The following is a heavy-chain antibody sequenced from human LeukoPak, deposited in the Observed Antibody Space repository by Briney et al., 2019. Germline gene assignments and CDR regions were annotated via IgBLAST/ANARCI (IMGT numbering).Heavy chain of an antibody. CDR1: GFTFNNYW. D-gene: IGHD6-6*01. CDR3: ARVYSSSSGKNAFDI. Sequence: GGSLRLSCAVSGFTFNNYWMSWARRAPGKGLEWVPNIKQDGNEKYYVDSVKGRFTISRDNAKNSLYLQMNSLRAEDTAVYYCARVYSSSSGKNAFDIWGQGTMVTVSS. J-gene: IGHJ3*02. CDR2: IKQDGNEK. V-gene: IGHV3-7*03.